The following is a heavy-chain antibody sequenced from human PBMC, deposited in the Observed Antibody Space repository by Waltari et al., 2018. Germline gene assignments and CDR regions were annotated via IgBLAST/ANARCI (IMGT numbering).Heavy chain of an antibody. CDR2: INAGNGNT. Sequence: QVQLVQSGAEVKKPGASVKVSCQASGYTFTSYAMHWVRQAPGHRMDGMGWINAGNGNTKYSQKFQGRVTITRDTSASTAYMELSSLRSEDTAVYYCAREGGDIVATMGYYYYGMDVWGQGTMVTVSS. J-gene: IGHJ6*02. CDR1: GYTFTSYA. CDR3: AREGGDIVATMGYYYYGMDV. D-gene: IGHD5-12*01. V-gene: IGHV1-3*01.